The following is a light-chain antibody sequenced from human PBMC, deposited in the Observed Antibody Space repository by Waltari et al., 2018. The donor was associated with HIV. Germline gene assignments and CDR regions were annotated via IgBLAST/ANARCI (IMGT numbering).Light chain of an antibody. Sequence: SFELTQPPSVSVSPGQTARITCSGDALSQQLTFWYQKKPAQAPVLVIYKDTERPSGIPERFSGSTSGTTATLTISGVQAEDEADYYCQSTNVVRVFGGGTKLTVL. CDR2: KDT. CDR1: ALSQQL. CDR3: QSTNVVRV. J-gene: IGLJ3*02. V-gene: IGLV3-25*03.